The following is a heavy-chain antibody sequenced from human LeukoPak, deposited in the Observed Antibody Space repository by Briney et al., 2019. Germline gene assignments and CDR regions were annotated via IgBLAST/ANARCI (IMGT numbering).Heavy chain of an antibody. CDR3: ARHRSGWLQSSFDY. V-gene: IGHV4-39*01. Sequence: SETLSLTCNVSGDSISGSRHFWAWIRQSPGRGLEWIGYIYNSGSTYYNPSLKSRVTISVDTSKNQFSLSLSSVTAADTAVYYCARHRSGWLQSSFDYWGQGTLVTVSS. J-gene: IGHJ4*02. D-gene: IGHD5-24*01. CDR1: GDSISGSRHF. CDR2: IYNSGST.